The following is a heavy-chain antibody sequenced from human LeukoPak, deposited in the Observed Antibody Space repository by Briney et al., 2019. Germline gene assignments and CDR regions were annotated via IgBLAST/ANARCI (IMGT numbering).Heavy chain of an antibody. D-gene: IGHD6-25*01. CDR3: ARHALGSRGYHYFDY. CDR1: GYSFASYW. J-gene: IGHJ4*02. V-gene: IGHV5-51*01. Sequence: GESLKISCQGSGYSFASYWIGWVRQMPGKGLEWMGIIYPGDSDTRYSPSFQGQVTISADKSISTAYLQWSSLKASDTAMYYCARHALGSRGYHYFDYWGQGTLVTVSS. CDR2: IYPGDSDT.